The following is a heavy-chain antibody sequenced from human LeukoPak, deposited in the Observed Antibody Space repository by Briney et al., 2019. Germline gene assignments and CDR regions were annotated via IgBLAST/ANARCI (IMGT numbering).Heavy chain of an antibody. CDR1: GYTFTDYY. J-gene: IGHJ5*02. V-gene: IGHV1-2*02. D-gene: IGHD2-2*01. CDR2: INTNSGGT. CDR3: AREGDVVADVNWFDP. Sequence: ASVKVSCKSSGYTFTDYYIHWVRQAPGQGPEWMGWINTNSGGTNYAQKFQGRITLTRDTSITTALMALGRLTSDDTAVYYCAREGDVVADVNWFDPWGQGTLVTVSS.